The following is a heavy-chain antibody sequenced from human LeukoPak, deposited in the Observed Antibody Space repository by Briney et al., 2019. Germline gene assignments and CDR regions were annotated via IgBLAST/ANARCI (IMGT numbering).Heavy chain of an antibody. J-gene: IGHJ4*02. CDR3: ARDPRHQYYGSGSYYFDY. Sequence: QPGGPLRLPCAASGFTLSSYAMHGVRQAPGKGLEGVEVISYDGSNKYYANSVKGRFPIPRDNSKNTRDLQMNSLRAEDTAVYYCARDPRHQYYGSGSYYFDYWGQGTLVTVSS. CDR2: ISYDGSNK. CDR1: GFTLSSYA. D-gene: IGHD3-10*01. V-gene: IGHV3-30*04.